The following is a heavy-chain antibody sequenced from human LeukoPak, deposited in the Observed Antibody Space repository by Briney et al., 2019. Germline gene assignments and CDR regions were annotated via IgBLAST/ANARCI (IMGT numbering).Heavy chain of an antibody. V-gene: IGHV4-59*01. CDR3: TRVGERETGGRLFDY. D-gene: IGHD3-16*01. J-gene: IGHJ4*02. CDR2: VDHTGST. Sequence: PSETLSLTCSVSDDSITMYYWTWIRQPPGKGLEWIGYVDHTGSTNFNPSLNGRVSISRDTTNNLFSLRLRSVTAADTAIYYCTRVGERETGGRLFDYWGQGTLVTVSS. CDR1: DDSITMYY.